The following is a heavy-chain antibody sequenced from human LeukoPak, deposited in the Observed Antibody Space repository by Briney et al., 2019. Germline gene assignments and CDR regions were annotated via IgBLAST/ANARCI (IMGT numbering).Heavy chain of an antibody. J-gene: IGHJ4*02. V-gene: IGHV3-23*01. CDR1: GFTFSSYA. D-gene: IGHD2-15*01. Sequence: GGSLRLSCAASGFTFSSYAMSWVRQAPGKGLEWVSTISGGGGSTYFAGSVKGRFTISRDNSKNTLYLQMNSLRAEDTAVYYCAKSGPNRFDYWGQGTLVTVSS. CDR3: AKSGPNRFDY. CDR2: ISGGGGST.